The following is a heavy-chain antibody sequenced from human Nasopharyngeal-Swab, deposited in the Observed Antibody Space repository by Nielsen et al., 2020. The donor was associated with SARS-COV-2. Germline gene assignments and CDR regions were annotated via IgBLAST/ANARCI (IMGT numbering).Heavy chain of an antibody. Sequence: WIRQPPGKGLEWVSYISSSSSYTNYADSVKGRFTISRDNAKNSLYLQMNSLRAEGTAVYYCASEGTYCSGGSCYVYWGQGTLVTVSS. J-gene: IGHJ4*02. CDR3: ASEGTYCSGGSCYVY. V-gene: IGHV3-11*06. CDR2: ISSSSSYT. D-gene: IGHD2-15*01.